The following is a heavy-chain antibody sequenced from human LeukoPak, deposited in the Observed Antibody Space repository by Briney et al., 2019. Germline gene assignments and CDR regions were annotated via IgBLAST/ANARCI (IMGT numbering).Heavy chain of an antibody. V-gene: IGHV3-23*01. Sequence: PGGSPRLSCAGSGFTFSTYAMTWVRQAPGKGLEWVSAISNSGDTTYYADSVKGRFSISRDSSKNTLFLQMNSLRAEDTAVYYCAKGASSTALVTLYYWGQGTLVTVSS. CDR1: GFTFSTYA. CDR2: ISNSGDTT. D-gene: IGHD6-13*01. J-gene: IGHJ4*02. CDR3: AKGASSTALVTLYY.